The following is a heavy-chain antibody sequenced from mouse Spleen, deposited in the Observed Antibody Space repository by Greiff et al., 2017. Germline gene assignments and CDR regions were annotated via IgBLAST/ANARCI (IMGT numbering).Heavy chain of an antibody. J-gene: IGHJ1*01. CDR3: TSHYYDGSYGGYWYFDV. CDR1: GFNIKDYY. Sequence: EVKVVESGAELVRPGASVKLSCTASGFNIKDYYMHWVKQRPEQGLEWIGRIDPEDGDTEYAPNFQGKATMTADTSSNTAYLQLSSLTSEDTAVYYCTSHYYDGSYGGYWYFDVWGAGTTVTVSS. CDR2: IDPEDGDT. V-gene: IGHV14-1*01. D-gene: IGHD1-1*01.